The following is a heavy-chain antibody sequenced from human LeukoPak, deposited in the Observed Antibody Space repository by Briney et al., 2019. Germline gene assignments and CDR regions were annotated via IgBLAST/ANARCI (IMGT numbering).Heavy chain of an antibody. Sequence: GGSLRLSCAASGLTFSTYAMTWVRKAPGKGLEWVTAISGSGGRTYYADSVKGRFTISRDNSKKILYLQMNSLRAEDTAVYYGAKTPYYYYMDVWGKGTTVTVSS. CDR1: GLTFSTYA. CDR2: ISGSGGRT. V-gene: IGHV3-23*01. CDR3: AKTPYYYYMDV. J-gene: IGHJ6*03.